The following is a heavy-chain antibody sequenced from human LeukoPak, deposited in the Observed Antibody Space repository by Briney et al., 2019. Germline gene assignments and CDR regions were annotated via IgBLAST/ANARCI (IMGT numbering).Heavy chain of an antibody. CDR1: GGSISSYY. Sequence: PSETLSLTCTVSGGSISSYYWSWIRQPAGKGLEWIGRIYSTGSTNYNPSLKSRVTMSVDTSKNQFSLRLSSVTAADTAVYYCARDQQLYGSPWDWFDPWGQGKLVTVSS. V-gene: IGHV4-4*07. CDR3: ARDQQLYGSPWDWFDP. J-gene: IGHJ5*02. D-gene: IGHD3-10*01. CDR2: IYSTGST.